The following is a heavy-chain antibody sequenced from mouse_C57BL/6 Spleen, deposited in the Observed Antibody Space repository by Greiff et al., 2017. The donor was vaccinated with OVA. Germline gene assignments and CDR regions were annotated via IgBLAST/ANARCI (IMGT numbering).Heavy chain of an antibody. CDR2: IDPETGGT. Sequence: QVQLKESGAELVRPGASVTLSCKASGYTFTDYEMHWVKQTPVHGLEWIGAIDPETGGTAYNQKFKGKAILTADKSSSTAYMELRSLTSEDSAVYYCTNNPGWFAYWGQGTLVTVSA. V-gene: IGHV1-15*01. CDR3: TNNPGWFAY. J-gene: IGHJ3*01. D-gene: IGHD1-3*01. CDR1: GYTFTDYE.